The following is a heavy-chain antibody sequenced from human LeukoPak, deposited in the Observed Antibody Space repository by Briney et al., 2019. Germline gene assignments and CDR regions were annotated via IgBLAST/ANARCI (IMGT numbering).Heavy chain of an antibody. V-gene: IGHV1-69*13. CDR2: IIPMFGTA. CDR3: AKGISRITLIVVKNDAFDI. Sequence: SVKVSFKASGYTFSDYYMHWVRQAPGQGLEWMGGIIPMFGTANYAQKLEVRVTITADESTSTAYMELSSLRAEDTAVYYCAKGISRITLIVVKNDAFDIWGHGTMVTVSS. CDR1: GYTFSDYY. D-gene: IGHD3-22*01. J-gene: IGHJ3*02.